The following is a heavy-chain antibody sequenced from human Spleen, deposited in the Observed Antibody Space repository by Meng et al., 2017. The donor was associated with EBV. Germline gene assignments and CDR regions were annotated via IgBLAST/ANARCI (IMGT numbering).Heavy chain of an antibody. CDR1: GDSISSLYY. CDR2: VHYTGST. Sequence: LRRRDPGPGTVNPSEPLSLPGTVSGDSISSLYYWGWIRQPPGGGLEWIGSVHYTGSTYYSPSLKSRVTVSVDTSKNQFSLRLTSVTAADTAVYYCARPFPSWQSPRLDPFGAWGQGTLVTVSS. J-gene: IGHJ5*02. CDR3: ARPFPSWQSPRLDPFGA. D-gene: IGHD6-19*01. V-gene: IGHV4-39*01.